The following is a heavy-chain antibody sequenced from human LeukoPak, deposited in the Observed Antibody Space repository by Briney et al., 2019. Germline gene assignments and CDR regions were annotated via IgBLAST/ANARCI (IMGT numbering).Heavy chain of an antibody. CDR1: GFTFSSYA. V-gene: IGHV3-30-3*01. J-gene: IGHJ4*02. CDR2: ISYDGSNK. CDR3: ARDRTDYYFDY. D-gene: IGHD1-14*01. Sequence: GGSLRLSCAASGFTFSSYAMHWVRQAPGKGLEWVAVISYDGSNKYYADSVKGRFTISRDNSKNTLYLQMNSLRAEDTAVYYCARDRTDYYFDYWGQGTLVTVSS.